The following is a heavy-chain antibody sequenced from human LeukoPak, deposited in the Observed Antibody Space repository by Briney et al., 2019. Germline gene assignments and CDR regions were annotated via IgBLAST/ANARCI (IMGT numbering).Heavy chain of an antibody. Sequence: GGSLILSCAASGFTFDDYAMHWVRQAPGKGLEWVSLISGDGGSTYYADSVKGRFTISRDNSKNSLYLQMNSLRTEDTALYYCAKVLGYYDSSGYYQEGGFDYWGQGTLVTVSS. V-gene: IGHV3-43*02. J-gene: IGHJ4*02. CDR1: GFTFDDYA. D-gene: IGHD3-22*01. CDR2: ISGDGGST. CDR3: AKVLGYYDSSGYYQEGGFDY.